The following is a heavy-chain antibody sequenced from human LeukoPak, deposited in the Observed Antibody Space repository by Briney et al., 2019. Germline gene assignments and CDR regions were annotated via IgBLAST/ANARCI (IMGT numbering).Heavy chain of an antibody. D-gene: IGHD2-15*01. CDR3: ARGAVSPDCNGGSCYTFDY. CDR1: GYKFTSD. Sequence: ASVKVSCKASGYKFTSDINWMRQAPGQGLEWMGWMNPDSGNAEYAQKFQGRVTMTRDNSISTAYMELRSLRSEDTAVYYCARGAVSPDCNGGSCYTFDYLGRGTLVTVSS. CDR2: MNPDSGNA. V-gene: IGHV1-8*01. J-gene: IGHJ4*02.